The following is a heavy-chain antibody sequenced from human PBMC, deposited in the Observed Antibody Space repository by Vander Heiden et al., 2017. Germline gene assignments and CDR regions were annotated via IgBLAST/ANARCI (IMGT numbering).Heavy chain of an antibody. J-gene: IGHJ4*02. D-gene: IGHD2-15*01. V-gene: IGHV3-21*01. CDR2: ISSSSTYI. CDR1: GFPFVGYS. Sequence: EVQLVESGGGLVKPGGSLNSSCPALGFPFVGYSMSWVRQAPGKGLEWVSSISSSSTYIHYADSVKGRFTISRDNAKNSLCLQMNSLRVEDTAVYYCASRGYCGGDNCLHHFDYWGQGTLVTASS. CDR3: ASRGYCGGDNCLHHFDY.